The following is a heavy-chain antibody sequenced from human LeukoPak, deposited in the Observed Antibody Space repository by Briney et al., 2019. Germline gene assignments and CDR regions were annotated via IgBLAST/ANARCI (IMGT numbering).Heavy chain of an antibody. J-gene: IGHJ3*02. CDR2: ISSSGSAI. V-gene: IGHV3-48*04. D-gene: IGHD3-22*01. CDR3: TTYYYDSSGYAYDAFDI. Sequence: SGGSLRLSCAASGFTFSSHSMNWVRQAPGKGREGVSYISSSGSAIYYADSVKGRFTISRDNAKNTLYLQMNSLRAEDTAVYYCTTYYYDSSGYAYDAFDIWAQGTMVTVSS. CDR1: GFTFSSHS.